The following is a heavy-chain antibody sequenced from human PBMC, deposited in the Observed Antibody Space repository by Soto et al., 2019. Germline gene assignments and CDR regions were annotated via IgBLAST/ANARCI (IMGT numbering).Heavy chain of an antibody. Sequence: KTSETLSLTCAVYGGSFSGYYWSWIRQPPGKGLEWIGEINHSGSTNYNPSLKSRVTISVDTSKNQFSLKLSSVTAADTAVYYCSLTYYYDSSGYIPWGQGTLVTVSS. J-gene: IGHJ5*02. CDR2: INHSGST. CDR1: GGSFSGYY. V-gene: IGHV4-34*01. CDR3: SLTYYYDSSGYIP. D-gene: IGHD3-22*01.